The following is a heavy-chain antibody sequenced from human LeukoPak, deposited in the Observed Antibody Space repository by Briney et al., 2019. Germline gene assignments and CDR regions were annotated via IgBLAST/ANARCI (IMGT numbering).Heavy chain of an antibody. CDR3: ARENPNNWFDP. J-gene: IGHJ5*02. V-gene: IGHV3-30-3*01. CDR2: ISYDGSNK. Sequence: GGSLRLSCAASGFTFSSYAMHWVRQAPGKGLEWVAVISYDGSNKYYADSVKGRFTISRDNSKNTLYPQMNSLRAEDTAVYYCARENPNNWFDPWGQGTLVTVSS. CDR1: GFTFSSYA.